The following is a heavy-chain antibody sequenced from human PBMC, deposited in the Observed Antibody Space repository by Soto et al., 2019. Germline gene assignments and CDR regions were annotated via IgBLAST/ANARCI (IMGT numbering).Heavy chain of an antibody. J-gene: IGHJ5*02. CDR1: GGTFSSYT. CDR3: ARHLGYSSSSGVWFDP. V-gene: IGHV1-69*02. Sequence: ASVKVSCKASGGTFSSYTISWVRQAPGQGLEWMGRIIPILGIANYAQKFQGRVTITADKSTSTAYMELSSLRSEDTAVYYCARHLGYSSSSGVWFDPWGQGTLVTVSS. D-gene: IGHD6-6*01. CDR2: IIPILGIA.